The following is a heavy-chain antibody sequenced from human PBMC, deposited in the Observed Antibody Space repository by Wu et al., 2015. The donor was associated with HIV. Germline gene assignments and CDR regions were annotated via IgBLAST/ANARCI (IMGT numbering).Heavy chain of an antibody. D-gene: IGHD6-13*01. CDR3: ARAKIMSAGSGLWYFDL. V-gene: IGHV1-2*02. CDR2: INPTSGDT. CDR1: GYTFTAYY. J-gene: IGHJ2*01. Sequence: QVQLVQSGAEVKKPGASVKVSCKASGYTFTAYYIHWVRQAPGQGLEWMGWINPTSGDTHSAQNFQGRVTMTRDTSIDTAYMELSRLRSDDTAVFYCARAKIMSAGSGLWYFDLWGRGTLVTVSS.